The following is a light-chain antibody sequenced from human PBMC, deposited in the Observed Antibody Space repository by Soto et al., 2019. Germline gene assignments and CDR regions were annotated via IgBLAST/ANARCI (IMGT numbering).Light chain of an antibody. CDR2: TNN. J-gene: IGLJ3*02. CDR1: SSNIGSNY. Sequence: QSVLTQPPSASGTPGQRVTISCSGSSSNIGSNYVYWYQQLPGTAPKLLIYTNNQRPSGVPDRFSGSKSGTSASLAISGLHSEDEADYYCAAWDHSLCGQVFGGGTKLTVL. V-gene: IGLV1-47*02. CDR3: AAWDHSLCGQV.